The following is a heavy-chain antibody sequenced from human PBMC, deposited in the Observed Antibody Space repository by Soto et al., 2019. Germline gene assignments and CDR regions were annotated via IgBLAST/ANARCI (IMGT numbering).Heavy chain of an antibody. V-gene: IGHV2-5*02. CDR2: IYWDDDK. CDR3: AHIVGAPNWFDP. J-gene: IGHJ5*02. D-gene: IGHD1-26*01. Sequence: QITLKESGPTLVKPTQTLTLTCTFSGLSLSTSVVGVGWIRQPPGKALEWLALIYWDDDKRYSPSLKSRLTITKDTSKNQVVLTMTNMDPVDTVTYYCAHIVGAPNWFDPWGQGTLVTVSS. CDR1: GLSLSTSVVG.